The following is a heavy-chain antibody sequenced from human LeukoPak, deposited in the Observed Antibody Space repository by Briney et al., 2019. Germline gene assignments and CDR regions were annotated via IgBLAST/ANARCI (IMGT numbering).Heavy chain of an antibody. CDR1: GYSISDNY. J-gene: IGHJ4*02. CDR3: ARVYTAYRNDY. CDR2: TSYSGST. D-gene: IGHD1-14*01. V-gene: IGHV4-59*01. Sequence: PSETLSLTCTVSGYSISDNYWSWIRQPPGKGLEWIGHTSYSGSTNYNPSLKSRVAISIDTSKNQLSLKLSSLTSADTAVYYCARVYTAYRNDYWGQGTLVTVSS.